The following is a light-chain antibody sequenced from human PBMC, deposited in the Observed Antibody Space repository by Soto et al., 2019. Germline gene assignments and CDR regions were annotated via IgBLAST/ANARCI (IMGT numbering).Light chain of an antibody. J-gene: IGKJ1*01. V-gene: IGKV1-5*03. Sequence: DSQMTQSPSPLSASVGARVTITCRASQSISSWLAWYQQKPGKAPKLLIYKASSLESGVPSRFSGSGSGTEFTLTISSLQPDDFATYYCQQYNSYSTFGQGTKVDI. CDR3: QQYNSYST. CDR2: KAS. CDR1: QSISSW.